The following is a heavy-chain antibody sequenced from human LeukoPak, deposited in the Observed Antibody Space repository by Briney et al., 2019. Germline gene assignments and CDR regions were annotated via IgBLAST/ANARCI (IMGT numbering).Heavy chain of an antibody. J-gene: IGHJ4*02. D-gene: IGHD1-26*01. Sequence: SQTLSLTCAISGDSVSSNSAAWDRIRQSPSRGLEWLGRTYYRSKWYSDYAVSVKSRITINPDTSKNQFSLQLNSVTPEDTAVYYCARATTQLLRYVDFWGQGTLVTVSS. CDR3: ARATTQLLRYVDF. CDR2: TYYRSKWYS. V-gene: IGHV6-1*01. CDR1: GDSVSSNSAA.